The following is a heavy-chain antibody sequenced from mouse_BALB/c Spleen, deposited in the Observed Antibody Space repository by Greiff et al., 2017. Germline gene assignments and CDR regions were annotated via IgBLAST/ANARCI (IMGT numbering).Heavy chain of an antibody. J-gene: IGHJ4*01. CDR2: IYPYNGGT. D-gene: IGHD1-1*02. CDR1: GYTFTDYN. V-gene: IGHV1S29*02. Sequence: EVKLVESGPELVKPGASVKISCKASGYTFTDYNMHWVKQSHGKSLEWIGYIYPYNGGTGYNQKFKSKATLTVDNSSSTAYMELRSLTSEDSAVYYCARYGYYAMDYWGQGTSVTVSS. CDR3: ARYGYYAMDY.